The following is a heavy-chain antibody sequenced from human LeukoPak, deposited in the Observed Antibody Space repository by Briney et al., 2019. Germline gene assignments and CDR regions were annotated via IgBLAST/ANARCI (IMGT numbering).Heavy chain of an antibody. CDR3: ARGSYCSSTSCPQGANWFDP. Sequence: GGSLRLSCAASGFTFSSYSMNWVRQAPGKGLEWVSYISSSSSTIYYADSVKGRFTISRDNAKNSLYLQMNSLRAEDTAVYYCARGSYCSSTSCPQGANWFDPWGQGTLVTVSS. CDR2: ISSSSSTI. V-gene: IGHV3-48*04. CDR1: GFTFSSYS. D-gene: IGHD2-2*01. J-gene: IGHJ5*02.